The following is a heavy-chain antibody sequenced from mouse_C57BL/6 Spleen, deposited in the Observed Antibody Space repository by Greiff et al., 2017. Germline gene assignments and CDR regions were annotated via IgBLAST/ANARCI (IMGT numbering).Heavy chain of an antibody. CDR2: IDPEDGET. CDR1: GFNIKDSY. D-gene: IGHD1-1*01. CDR3: AFYYYGSRSFDY. J-gene: IGHJ2*01. Sequence: EVKLQESGAELVKPGASVKLSCTASGFNIKDSYMNWVKQRTEQGLEWIGRIDPEDGETKYAPKFKGKATLTADTSSNTAYLQLSSLTSDDTAVYYCAFYYYGSRSFDYWGQGTTLTVSS. V-gene: IGHV14-2*01.